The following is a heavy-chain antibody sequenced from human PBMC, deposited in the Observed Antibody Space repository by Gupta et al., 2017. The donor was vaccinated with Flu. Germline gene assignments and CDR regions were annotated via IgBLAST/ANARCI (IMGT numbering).Heavy chain of an antibody. J-gene: IGHJ3*02. D-gene: IGHD3-22*01. CDR2: ASADTYYR. CDR3: ARHQGRLYDSSGYYMPDVFDI. V-gene: IGHV3-11*03. Sequence: VEPGGSLRLSCAASGFTFSDYYMSWIRQAPGKGLQWISYASADTYYRNYADSVKGRFTVSRDNARNSLYLQLNSLRAEDTAIYYCARHQGRLYDSSGYYMPDVFDIWGQGTMVTVSS. CDR1: GFTFSDYY.